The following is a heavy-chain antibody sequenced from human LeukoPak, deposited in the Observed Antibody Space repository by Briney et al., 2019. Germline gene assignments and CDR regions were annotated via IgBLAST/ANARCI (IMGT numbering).Heavy chain of an antibody. CDR3: ARAPPYGDYSNWFDP. CDR1: GGSVSSGSYY. J-gene: IGHJ5*02. D-gene: IGHD4-17*01. CDR2: IYYSGST. Sequence: PSETLSLTCTVSGGSVSSGSYYWSWIRQPPGKGLEWIGYIYYSGSTNYNPSLKSRVTISVDTSKNQFSLKLSSVTAADTAVYYCARAPPYGDYSNWFDPWGQGTLVTVSS. V-gene: IGHV4-61*01.